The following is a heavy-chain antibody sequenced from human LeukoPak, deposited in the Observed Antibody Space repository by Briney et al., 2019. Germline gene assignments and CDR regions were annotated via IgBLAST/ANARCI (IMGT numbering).Heavy chain of an antibody. CDR3: ARHKADYYDSSGYWSLFDY. D-gene: IGHD3-22*01. V-gene: IGHV4-59*08. J-gene: IGHJ4*02. CDR1: GGSFSGYY. Sequence: PSETLSLTCAVYGGSFSGYYWSWIRQPPGKGLEWIGYIYYSGSTNYNPSLKSRVTISVDTSKNQFSLKLSSVTAADTAVYYCARHKADYYDSSGYWSLFDYWGQGTLVTVSS. CDR2: IYYSGST.